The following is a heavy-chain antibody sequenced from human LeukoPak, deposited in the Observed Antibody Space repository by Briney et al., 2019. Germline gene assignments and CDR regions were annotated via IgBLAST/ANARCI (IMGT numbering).Heavy chain of an antibody. V-gene: IGHV3-11*01. CDR1: GFTFSDYY. D-gene: IGHD6-13*01. CDR3: ARDRWIAAAGRKDYMYV. CDR2: ISSSGITT. Sequence: GGSLRLSCAASGFTFSDYYMSWVRQAPGKGLEWVSDISSSGITTYYADSVKGRVTISRDNAKKTLYLQINTLRAEDTPVYYSARDRWIAAAGRKDYMYVCGTRATV. J-gene: IGHJ6*03.